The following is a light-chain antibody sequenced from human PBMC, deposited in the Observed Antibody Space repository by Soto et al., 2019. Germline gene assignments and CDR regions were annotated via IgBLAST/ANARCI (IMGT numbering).Light chain of an antibody. V-gene: IGKV3-15*01. CDR1: QSVSIN. CDR3: QQYNNWPPVT. CDR2: GAS. Sequence: EIVMTQSPATLSVSPGERATLSCRASQSVSINLAWYQQKPGPAPRLLIYGASTRATGFPARFSGSGSGTEFTLTINSLQSEDSAVYYCQQYNNWPPVTFGGGTKVDIK. J-gene: IGKJ4*01.